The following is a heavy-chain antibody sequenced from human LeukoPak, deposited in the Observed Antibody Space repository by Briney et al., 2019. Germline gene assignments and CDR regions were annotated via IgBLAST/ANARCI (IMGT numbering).Heavy chain of an antibody. CDR3: ARDSSALRYFDWLNWFDP. D-gene: IGHD3-9*01. J-gene: IGHJ5*02. V-gene: IGHV3-23*01. CDR2: ISGSGGST. Sequence: VRQAPGXXXEWVSAISGSGGSTYYADSVKGRFTISRDNSKNSLYLQMNSLRAEDTAVYYCARDSSALRYFDWLNWFDPWGQGTLVTVSS.